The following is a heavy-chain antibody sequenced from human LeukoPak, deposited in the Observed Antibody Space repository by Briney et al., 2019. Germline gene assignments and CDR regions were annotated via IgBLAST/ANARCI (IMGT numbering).Heavy chain of an antibody. CDR2: IKQDGSQK. CDR1: GFTSSSYW. V-gene: IGHV3-7*04. CDR3: ARENDGFDL. J-gene: IGHJ3*01. Sequence: PGGSLRLSCAASGFTSSSYWMSWVRQAAGKGLEWVGNIKQDGSQKYYMDSVKGRVTISRDNAKNSVDLQMNSLRAEDTAVYYCARENDGFDLWGQGTMVTVSS.